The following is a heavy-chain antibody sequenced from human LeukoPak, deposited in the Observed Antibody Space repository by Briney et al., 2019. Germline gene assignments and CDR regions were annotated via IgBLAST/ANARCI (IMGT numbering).Heavy chain of an antibody. CDR2: IYPGDSDT. D-gene: IGHD3-10*01. CDR1: GYSFTNYW. V-gene: IGHV5-51*01. J-gene: IGHJ4*02. Sequence: GESLKISCKGSGYSFTNYWIGWVRQMPGKGLEWMGIIYPGDSDTRYSPPFQGQVTISADKSISTAYLQWSSLKASDTAMYYCARYTRDDYYGWGSYYNDYWGQGTLVTVSS. CDR3: ARYTRDDYYGWGSYYNDY.